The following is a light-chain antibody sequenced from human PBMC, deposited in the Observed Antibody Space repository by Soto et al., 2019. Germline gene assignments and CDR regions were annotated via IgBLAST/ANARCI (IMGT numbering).Light chain of an antibody. Sequence: DIQLTQSPSSLSASVGDRVSISCRASQSISNYLNWYQQKPGKDPKVLIFAASRLQSGVPSRFSGSGSGTDFTLTISSLQPEDFATYYCQQSYTRTFGQGTKVEI. V-gene: IGKV1-39*01. CDR1: QSISNY. CDR2: AAS. J-gene: IGKJ1*01. CDR3: QQSYTRT.